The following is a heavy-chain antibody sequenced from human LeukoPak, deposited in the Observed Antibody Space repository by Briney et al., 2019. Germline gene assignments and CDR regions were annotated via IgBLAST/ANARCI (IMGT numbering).Heavy chain of an antibody. Sequence: SQTLSLTCAISGDSVSSNSAAWNWIRQSPSRGLEWLGRTYYRSEWYNDYAVSVKSRITINPDTSKNQFSLKLSSVTAADTAVYYCARGSDKVVVTRPFDYWGQGTLVTVSS. D-gene: IGHD3-22*01. J-gene: IGHJ4*02. CDR1: GDSVSSNSAA. CDR2: TYYRSEWYN. V-gene: IGHV6-1*01. CDR3: ARGSDKVVVTRPFDY.